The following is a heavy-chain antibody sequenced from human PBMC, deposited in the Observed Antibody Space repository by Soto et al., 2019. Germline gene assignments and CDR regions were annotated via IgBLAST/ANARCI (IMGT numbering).Heavy chain of an antibody. CDR1: GGSISSGGYY. Sequence: QVQLQESGPGLVKPSQTLSLTCTVSGGSISSGGYYWSWIRQHPGKGLEWIGYIYYSGSTYYNPSLKSRVTRSVDTSKNQFALKLSSVTAADTAVYYCAGGDYGGKWPSDYWGQGTLVTVSS. CDR3: AGGDYGGKWPSDY. CDR2: IYYSGST. D-gene: IGHD4-17*01. V-gene: IGHV4-31*03. J-gene: IGHJ4*02.